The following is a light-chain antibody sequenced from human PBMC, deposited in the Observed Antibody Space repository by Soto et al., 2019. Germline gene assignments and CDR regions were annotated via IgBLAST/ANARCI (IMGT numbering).Light chain of an antibody. CDR3: SSYTSSSTLGYV. CDR1: SSDVGGYNY. CDR2: DVS. V-gene: IGLV2-14*01. J-gene: IGLJ1*01. Sequence: QPALTQPASVSVSPGQSITISCTGTSSDVGGYNYVSWYQQHPGKAPKLMIYDVSNRPSGVSNRFSGSKSGNTASLTISGLQAEDEADYYCSSYTSSSTLGYVFGTGTKVTVL.